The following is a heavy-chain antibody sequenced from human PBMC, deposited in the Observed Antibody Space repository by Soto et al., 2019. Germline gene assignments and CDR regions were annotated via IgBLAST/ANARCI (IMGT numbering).Heavy chain of an antibody. V-gene: IGHV3-11*01. CDR3: ARDEDYYYYYMDV. Sequence: GGSLRLSCAASGFTFSDYYMSWIRQAPGKGLEWVSYISSSGSTIYYADSVKGRFTIPRDNAKNSLYLQMNSLRAEETAVYYCARDEDYYYYYMDVWGKGTTVTVSS. CDR2: ISSSGSTI. J-gene: IGHJ6*03. CDR1: GFTFSDYY.